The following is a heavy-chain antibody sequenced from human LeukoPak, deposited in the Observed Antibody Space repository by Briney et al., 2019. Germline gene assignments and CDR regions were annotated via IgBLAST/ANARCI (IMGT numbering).Heavy chain of an antibody. Sequence: GGPLRLSCAASGFTFSDYYMSWIRQAPGKGLEWVSYISSSGSTIYYADSVKGRFTISRDNAKNSLYLQMNSLRAEDTAVYYCARDYVDTAMVFHYYYMDVWGKGTTVTISS. V-gene: IGHV3-11*01. D-gene: IGHD5-18*01. CDR3: ARDYVDTAMVFHYYYMDV. CDR1: GFTFSDYY. CDR2: ISSSGSTI. J-gene: IGHJ6*03.